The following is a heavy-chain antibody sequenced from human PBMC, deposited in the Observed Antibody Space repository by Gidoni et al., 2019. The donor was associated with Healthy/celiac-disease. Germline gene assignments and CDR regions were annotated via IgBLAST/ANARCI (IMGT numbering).Heavy chain of an antibody. CDR1: GGSISSGGYY. J-gene: IGHJ4*02. V-gene: IGHV4-31*03. CDR3: ARDWKTGGQN. Sequence: QVQLQESGPGLVKPSQPVSLTCTGSGGSISSGGYYWSCIRQHPGKGLEWIGYIYYSGSTYYTPSLKSRVPISVDTSKNQFSLKLSSVTAADTAVYYCARDWKTGGQNWGQGTLVTVSS. D-gene: IGHD7-27*01. CDR2: IYYSGST.